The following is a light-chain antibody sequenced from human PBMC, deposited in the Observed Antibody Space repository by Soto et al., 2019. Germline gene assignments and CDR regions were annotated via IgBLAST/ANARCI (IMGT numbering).Light chain of an antibody. J-gene: IGLJ3*02. V-gene: IGLV1-40*01. CDR1: NSNIGAGYD. Sequence: QSVLTQPPSVSGAPGQSVTISCTGSNSNIGAGYDLHWYQQFPGAAPKLLIFAYTNRPSGVPDRFSGSKSGTSASLAITGLQADDEADYYGQSFDSSLTAWVFGGGTKLTVL. CDR2: AYT. CDR3: QSFDSSLTAWV.